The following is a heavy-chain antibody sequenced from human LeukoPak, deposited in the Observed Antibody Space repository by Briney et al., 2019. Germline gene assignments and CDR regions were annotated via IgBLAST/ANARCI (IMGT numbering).Heavy chain of an antibody. D-gene: IGHD3-3*01. J-gene: IGHJ3*02. CDR1: GFTFSSYW. V-gene: IGHV3-7*01. CDR3: ARVVAGGTPAIFGVVTAFWAFDI. CDR2: IKQDGSEK. Sequence: SGGSLRLSCAASGFTFSSYWMSWVRQAPGKGLEWVANIKQDGSEKYYVDSVKGRFTISRDNAKNSLYLQMNSLRAEDTAVYYCARVVAGGTPAIFGVVTAFWAFDIWGQGTMVTVSS.